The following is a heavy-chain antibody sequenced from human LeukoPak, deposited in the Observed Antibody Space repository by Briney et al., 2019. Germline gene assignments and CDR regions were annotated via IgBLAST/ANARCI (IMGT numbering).Heavy chain of an antibody. V-gene: IGHV3-73*01. J-gene: IGHJ4*02. D-gene: IGHD6-6*01. CDR1: GFTFSGFA. CDR3: STASSSSGGY. Sequence: GGSLKLSCAASGFTFSGFAMHWVRQASGKGLEWVGRIRSKANSYATAYAASVKGRFTISRDDSKNTAYLQMNSLKTEDTAMYYCSTASSSSGGYWGQGTLVTVSS. CDR2: IRSKANSYAT.